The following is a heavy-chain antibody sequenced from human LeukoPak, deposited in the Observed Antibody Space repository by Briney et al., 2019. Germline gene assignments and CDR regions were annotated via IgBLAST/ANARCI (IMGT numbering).Heavy chain of an antibody. CDR2: IYPGDSDT. CDR3: ARPSGYDFAVPVDY. V-gene: IGHV5-51*01. CDR1: EYRFTSYW. J-gene: IGHJ4*02. Sequence: GESLKISCKGSEYRFTSYWIGGARQMPGKGLEGMGIIYPGDSDTRYSPSFQGQVTISADKSISTAYLQWSSLKASDTARDYCARPSGYDFAVPVDYWGQGTLVTVSS. D-gene: IGHD5-12*01.